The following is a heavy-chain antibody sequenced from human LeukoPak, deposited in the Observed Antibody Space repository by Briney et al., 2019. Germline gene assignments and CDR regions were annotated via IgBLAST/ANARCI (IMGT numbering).Heavy chain of an antibody. CDR3: ASGVNYFDY. CDR2: ISSRSSYI. J-gene: IGHJ4*02. D-gene: IGHD3-3*01. Sequence: GGSLRLSCAASGFTFSSYNMKWVRQAPGKGLEWVSSISSRSSYIFYADSVKGRFTISRDNAKKSLYLQMNSMRAEDTAVYYCASGVNYFDYWGQGTLVTVSS. V-gene: IGHV3-21*01. CDR1: GFTFSSYN.